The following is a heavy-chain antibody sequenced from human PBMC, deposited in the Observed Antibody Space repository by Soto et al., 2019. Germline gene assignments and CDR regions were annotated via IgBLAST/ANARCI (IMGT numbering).Heavy chain of an antibody. Sequence: SGGSLRLSCAASGFTFSSYWMHWVRQDPGKGLVWVSHINSDGSSTTYADSVKGRFTISRDNSKNTLYLQMNSLRTEDTAIYYCARDDEGGSYCDLGYWGQGT. D-gene: IGHD3-10*01. J-gene: IGHJ4*02. CDR1: GFTFSSYW. V-gene: IGHV3-74*01. CDR3: ARDDEGGSYCDLGY. CDR2: INSDGSST.